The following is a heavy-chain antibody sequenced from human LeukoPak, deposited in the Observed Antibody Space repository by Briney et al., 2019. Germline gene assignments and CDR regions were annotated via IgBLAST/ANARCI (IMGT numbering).Heavy chain of an antibody. CDR3: ARRRTTGTTGYFDY. J-gene: IGHJ4*02. V-gene: IGHV4-4*09. CDR1: RGSISTYY. Sequence: SETLSLTCTISRGSISTYYWSWIRQPPGKGLEWIGDISTGGSTNYNPSLKSRVSISVDTSKNQFSLNLSSVTAADTAVYYCARRRTTGTTGYFDYWGQGSLVTVSS. D-gene: IGHD1-1*01. CDR2: ISTGGST.